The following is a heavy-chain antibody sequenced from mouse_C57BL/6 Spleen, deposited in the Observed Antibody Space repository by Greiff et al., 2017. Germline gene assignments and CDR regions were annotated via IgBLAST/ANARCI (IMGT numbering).Heavy chain of an antibody. Sequence: EVKLVESGGDLVKPGGSLKLSCAASGFTFSSYGMSWVRQTPDKRLEWVATISSGGSYTYYPDSVKGRFTISRDNAKNTLYLQMSSLKSEDTAMYYCARGGQLRLPLDYWGQGTTLTVSS. CDR2: ISSGGSYT. V-gene: IGHV5-6*02. CDR3: ARGGQLRLPLDY. J-gene: IGHJ2*01. CDR1: GFTFSSYG. D-gene: IGHD3-2*02.